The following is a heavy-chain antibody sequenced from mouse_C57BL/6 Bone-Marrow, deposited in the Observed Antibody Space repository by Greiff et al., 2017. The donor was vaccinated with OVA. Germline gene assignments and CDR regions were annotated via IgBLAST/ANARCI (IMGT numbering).Heavy chain of an antibody. CDR2: ISSGGDYI. CDR1: GFTFSSYA. D-gene: IGHD1-1*01. CDR3: TRGRGSAWFAY. J-gene: IGHJ3*01. V-gene: IGHV5-9-1*02. Sequence: EVQRVESGEGLVKPGGSLKLSCAASGFTFSSYAMSWVRQTPEQRLEWVAYISSGGDYIYYADTVQGRFTISRDNARNTLYLQMSSLKSEDTAMYYCTRGRGSAWFAYWGQGTLVTVSA.